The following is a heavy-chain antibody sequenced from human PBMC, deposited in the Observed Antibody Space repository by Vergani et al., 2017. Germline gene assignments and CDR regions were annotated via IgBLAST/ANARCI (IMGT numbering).Heavy chain of an antibody. D-gene: IGHD2-2*01. CDR1: GGSISSGGYS. Sequence: QLQLQESGSGLVKPSQTLSLTCAVSGGSISSGGYSWSWIRQPPGKGLEWIGYIYHSGSTYYNPSLKSRVTISVDRSKNQFSLKLSSVTAADTAGYYCARGGSTETYYYYYYMDVWGKGTTVTVSS. CDR3: ARGGSTETYYYYYYMDV. V-gene: IGHV4-30-2*01. J-gene: IGHJ6*03. CDR2: IYHSGST.